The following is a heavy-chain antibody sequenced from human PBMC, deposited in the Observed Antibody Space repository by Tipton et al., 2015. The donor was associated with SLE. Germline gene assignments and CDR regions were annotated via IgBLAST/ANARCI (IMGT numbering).Heavy chain of an antibody. CDR2: VYYSGST. V-gene: IGHV4-39*07. D-gene: IGHD3-3*01. CDR3: ARAPLFGVVTVRGPFDY. J-gene: IGHJ4*02. Sequence: TLSLTCTVSGVSISSSSYYWAWIRQPPGKGLEWIGSVYYSGSTYYSPSLKSRVTISVDTSKNQFSLNLSSVTAADTAVYYCARAPLFGVVTVRGPFDYWGQGTLVTVSS. CDR1: GVSISSSSYY.